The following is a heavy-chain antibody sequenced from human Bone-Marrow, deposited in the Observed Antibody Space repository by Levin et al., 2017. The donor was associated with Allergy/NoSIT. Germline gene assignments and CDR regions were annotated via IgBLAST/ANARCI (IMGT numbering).Heavy chain of an antibody. Sequence: SETLSLTCTASGESISGSGYYWSWIRQQPGKALEWIGYIDHTGDTRYNPSLKSRVILSLGLSESQFSLEVRSVTAADTAVYYCARDNNWFDLWGQGILVTVSS. CDR1: GESISGSGYY. V-gene: IGHV4-31*03. CDR3: ARDNNWFDL. J-gene: IGHJ5*02. CDR2: IDHTGDT.